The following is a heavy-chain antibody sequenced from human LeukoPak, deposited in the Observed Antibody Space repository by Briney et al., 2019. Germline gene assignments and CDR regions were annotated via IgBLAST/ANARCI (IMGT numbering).Heavy chain of an antibody. V-gene: IGHV3-23*01. CDR1: GFTFSSIA. J-gene: IGHJ4*02. CDR3: AKDLGRYRNNFFDF. D-gene: IGHD1-26*01. CDR2: ISGSGGGT. Sequence: GGSLRLSCAASGFTFSSIAMSWVRQAPDKGLEWVSTISGSGGGTYYADSVKGRFTISRDDSKNTLYLQMNSLRADDTAVYYCAKDLGRYRNNFFDFWGQGNLVTVSS.